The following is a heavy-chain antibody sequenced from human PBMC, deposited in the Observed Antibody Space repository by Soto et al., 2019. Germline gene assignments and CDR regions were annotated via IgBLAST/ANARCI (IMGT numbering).Heavy chain of an antibody. J-gene: IGHJ4*02. CDR1: GFTFSSYG. CDR2: ISYDGSNK. V-gene: IGHV3-30*18. Sequence: QVQLVESGGGVVQPGRSLRLSCAASGFTFSSYGMHWVRQAPGKGLEWVAVISYDGSNKYYADSVKGRFTISRDNSKNTLYLQMNSLRAEDTAVYYCAKDNGSGWYGGLDYWGQGTLVTVSS. CDR3: AKDNGSGWYGGLDY. D-gene: IGHD6-19*01.